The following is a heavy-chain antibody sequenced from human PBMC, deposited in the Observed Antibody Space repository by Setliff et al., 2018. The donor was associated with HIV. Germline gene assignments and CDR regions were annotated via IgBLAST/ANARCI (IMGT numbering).Heavy chain of an antibody. Sequence: SETLSLTCTVSGGSISSGSYYWSWIRQSAGKGLEWIGRIYISGSTNYNPSLKSRVTISLDTSRNQFSLKLNSVAAADTAVYYCAREGQFLDGLPYYFDYWGQGTLVTVSS. J-gene: IGHJ4*02. V-gene: IGHV4-61*02. CDR3: AREGQFLDGLPYYFDY. CDR1: GGSISSGSYY. D-gene: IGHD3-3*01. CDR2: IYISGST.